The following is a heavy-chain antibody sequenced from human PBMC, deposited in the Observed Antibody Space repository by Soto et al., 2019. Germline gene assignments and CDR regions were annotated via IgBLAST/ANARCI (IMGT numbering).Heavy chain of an antibody. D-gene: IGHD1-1*01. CDR1: GFTFTTYG. Sequence: QVQLVESGGGVVQPGGSLRLTCAASGFTFTTYGMHWVRQAPGKGLEWVSGVSYDGSDKEYEETVKGRFTISRDNAKNSLNLQMNSLRAEDTALYYCAKDITTGWGAFDYWGQGTLVTVSS. V-gene: IGHV3-30*18. J-gene: IGHJ4*02. CDR2: VSYDGSDK. CDR3: AKDITTGWGAFDY.